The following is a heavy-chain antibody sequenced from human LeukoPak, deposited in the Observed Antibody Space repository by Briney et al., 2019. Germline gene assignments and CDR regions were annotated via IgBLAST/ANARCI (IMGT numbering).Heavy chain of an antibody. Sequence: ASVKVPCKASGYTFTSYDINWVRQATEQGLEWMGWMNPNSGNTGYAQKFQGRVTMTRNTSISTAYMELSSLRSEDTAVYYCARDATGTTAFDPWGQGTLVTVSS. CDR3: ARDATGTTAFDP. CDR2: MNPNSGNT. D-gene: IGHD1-1*01. CDR1: GYTFTSYD. V-gene: IGHV1-8*01. J-gene: IGHJ5*02.